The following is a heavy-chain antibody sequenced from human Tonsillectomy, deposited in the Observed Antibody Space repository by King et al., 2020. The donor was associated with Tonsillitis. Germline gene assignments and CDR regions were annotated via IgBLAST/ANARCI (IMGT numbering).Heavy chain of an antibody. V-gene: IGHV3-9*01. CDR2: INWNSGII. J-gene: IGHJ4*02. CDR3: AKDNWPRGWYDYFDY. D-gene: IGHD6-19*01. Sequence: VQLVESGGGLVQPGRSLRLSCAASGFTFDDYAIHWVRQAPGKGLEWVSDINWNSGIIGYADSVKGRFTISRDNAKNSLYLQMNGLRVEDTALYYCAKDNWPRGWYDYFDYWGQGTQVTVSS. CDR1: GFTFDDYA.